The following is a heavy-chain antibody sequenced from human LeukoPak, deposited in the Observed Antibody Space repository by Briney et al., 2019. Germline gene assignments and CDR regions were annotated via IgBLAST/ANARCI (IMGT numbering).Heavy chain of an antibody. V-gene: IGHV1-2*02. CDR1: GGTFSNYA. CDR2: INPNSGGT. J-gene: IGHJ3*02. Sequence: GASVKVSCKASGGTFSNYAISWVRQAPGQGLEWMGWINPNSGGTNYAQKFQGRVTMTRDTSITTAYMELTRLRSDDTAVYYCARGGSSDAFDIWGQGTMVTVS. D-gene: IGHD3-10*01. CDR3: ARGGSSDAFDI.